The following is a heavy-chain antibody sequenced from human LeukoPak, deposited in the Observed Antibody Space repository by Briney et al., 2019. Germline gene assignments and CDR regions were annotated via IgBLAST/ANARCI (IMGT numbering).Heavy chain of an antibody. J-gene: IGHJ4*02. Sequence: GGSLRLSCAASGFTFGNYAIHWVRQVPGEGLEGVAIITHNGGTQYYADSVKGRFTISRDNSQSTVFLQMNSLRPEDTAVYYCARDAQSGAFSDFDYWGQGTLVTVSS. CDR2: ITHNGGTQ. D-gene: IGHD1-26*01. V-gene: IGHV3-30-3*01. CDR1: GFTFGNYA. CDR3: ARDAQSGAFSDFDY.